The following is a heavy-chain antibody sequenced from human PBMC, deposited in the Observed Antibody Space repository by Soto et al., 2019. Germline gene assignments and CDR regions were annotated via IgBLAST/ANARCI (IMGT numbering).Heavy chain of an antibody. CDR2: ISSSSGTI. D-gene: IGHD3-3*01. Sequence: GGSLRLSCAASGFTFSNYSMTWVRQAPGKGLEWVSYISSSSGTIYYADSVKGRFTISRDNAKNSLFLQINSLRAEDTAVYYCARESQPFGVVIYFDYWGQGTLVTVSS. V-gene: IGHV3-48*01. J-gene: IGHJ4*02. CDR3: ARESQPFGVVIYFDY. CDR1: GFTFSNYS.